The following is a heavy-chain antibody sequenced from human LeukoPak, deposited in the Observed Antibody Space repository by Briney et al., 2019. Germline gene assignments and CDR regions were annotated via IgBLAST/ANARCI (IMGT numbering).Heavy chain of an antibody. V-gene: IGHV1-18*01. D-gene: IGHD6-13*01. CDR2: ISAYNGNT. J-gene: IGHJ4*02. Sequence: ASVKVSCKASGYTFTSYGISWVRPAPGQGLEWMGWISAYNGNTNYAQKLQGRVTMTTDTSTSTAYMELRSLRSDDTAVYYCARDGGQQLVPYSPDYWGQGTLVTVSS. CDR1: GYTFTSYG. CDR3: ARDGGQQLVPYSPDY.